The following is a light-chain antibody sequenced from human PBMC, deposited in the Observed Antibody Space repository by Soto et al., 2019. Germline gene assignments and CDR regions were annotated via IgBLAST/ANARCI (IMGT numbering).Light chain of an antibody. V-gene: IGKV3-20*01. Sequence: EIVLTQSPGTLSLSPGERATLSCRASQSVSSSYLAWYQQKPGQAPRLLIYGVSSRATGIPDRFSGSGSGTDFTLTISRLEPEDFAAYYCQQYDSSPLTFGQGTKVDIK. CDR2: GVS. J-gene: IGKJ1*01. CDR1: QSVSSSY. CDR3: QQYDSSPLT.